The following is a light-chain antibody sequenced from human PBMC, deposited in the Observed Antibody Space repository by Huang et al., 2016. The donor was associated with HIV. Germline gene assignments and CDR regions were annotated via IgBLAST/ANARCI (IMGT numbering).Light chain of an antibody. V-gene: IGKV4-1*01. CDR1: QSVFFRSTNKNH. Sequence: DIVMTQSPDSLAVSLGERATINCKSSQSVFFRSTNKNHLAWYQQKPGQPPRLLIYWQAIRERGVPDRCGGSESGTDCTLTNNRLYVDDVAVAHCQQYADIPTFGGGTKVEI. J-gene: IGKJ4*01. CDR2: WQA. CDR3: QQYADIPT.